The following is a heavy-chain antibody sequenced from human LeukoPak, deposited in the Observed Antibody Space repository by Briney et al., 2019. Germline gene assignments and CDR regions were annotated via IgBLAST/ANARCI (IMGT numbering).Heavy chain of an antibody. CDR3: ARAFPPRWSSRGFDP. D-gene: IGHD4-23*01. Sequence: ASVKVSCKASGYTFTGYYMHWVRQAPGQGLEWMGWINPNSGGTNYAQKFQGRVTMTRDTSISTAYMELSRLRSDETAVYYCARAFPPRWSSRGFDPWGQGTLVTVSS. V-gene: IGHV1-2*02. CDR1: GYTFTGYY. J-gene: IGHJ5*02. CDR2: INPNSGGT.